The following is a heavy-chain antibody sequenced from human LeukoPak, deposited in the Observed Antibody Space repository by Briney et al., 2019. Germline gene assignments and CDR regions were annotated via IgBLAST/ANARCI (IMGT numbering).Heavy chain of an antibody. CDR1: GFTFSSYA. J-gene: IGHJ4*02. CDR3: ARGKLKQWLFDY. V-gene: IGHV3-30-3*01. Sequence: PGGSPRLSCAASGFTFSSYAMHWVRQAPGKGLEWVAVISYDGSNKYYADSVKGRFTISRDNSKNTLYQQMNSLRAEDTAVYYCARGKLKQWLFDYWGQGTLVTVSS. CDR2: ISYDGSNK. D-gene: IGHD6-19*01.